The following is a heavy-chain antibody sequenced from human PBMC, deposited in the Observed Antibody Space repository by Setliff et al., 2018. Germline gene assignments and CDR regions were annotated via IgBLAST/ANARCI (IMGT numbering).Heavy chain of an antibody. J-gene: IGHJ4*02. V-gene: IGHV1-18*01. Sequence: ASVKVSCKASGYTFTSYGISWVRQAPGQGLEWMRYISAYNGHTNYAEKVQGRIAMTTDTSTNTAYMELRNLRSDDTAVYYCARDTPPRYTGYSDGWAPFDFWGQGTLVTVSS. CDR2: ISAYNGHT. D-gene: IGHD6-19*01. CDR3: ARDTPPRYTGYSDGWAPFDF. CDR1: GYTFTSYG.